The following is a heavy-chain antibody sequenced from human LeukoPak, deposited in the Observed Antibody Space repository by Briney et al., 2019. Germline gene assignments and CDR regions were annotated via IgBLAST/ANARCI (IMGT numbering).Heavy chain of an antibody. J-gene: IGHJ4*02. CDR3: ALGSMYQLDY. CDR1: GFTFSSHG. D-gene: IGHD2-2*01. Sequence: QPGGSLRLSCAASGFTFSSHGMSWVRQAPGKGLEWVSGIIGGAGGTYYADSVKGRFTISRDNAKNTLYLQMNSLRAEDTAVYYCALGSMYQLDYWGQGTLVTVSS. V-gene: IGHV3-23*01. CDR2: IIGGAGGT.